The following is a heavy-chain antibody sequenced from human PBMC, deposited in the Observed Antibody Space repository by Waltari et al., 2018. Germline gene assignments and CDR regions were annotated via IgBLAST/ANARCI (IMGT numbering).Heavy chain of an antibody. J-gene: IGHJ4*02. CDR2: IYTSGAT. CDR3: AKDEMLLRNFDV. V-gene: IGHV4-4*07. D-gene: IGHD3-9*01. Sequence: QMQLQESGPGLVKPSETLSLTCTVSGASIGRYYWTWIRQPAGKTREWIGRIYTSGATNYNPSLDSRVTISVDESKNQFSLRLTSVTAADTAVYYCAKDEMLLRNFDVWGQGILVTVSS. CDR1: GASIGRYY.